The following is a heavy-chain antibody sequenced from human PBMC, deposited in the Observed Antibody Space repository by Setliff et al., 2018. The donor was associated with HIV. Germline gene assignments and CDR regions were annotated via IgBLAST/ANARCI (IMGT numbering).Heavy chain of an antibody. V-gene: IGHV1-8*02. CDR2: MNPNSGNT. D-gene: IGHD2-15*01. CDR3: ERVAHRLSGGIDY. CDR1: GYSFTSYG. J-gene: IGHJ4*02. Sequence: ASVKVSCKASGYSFTSYGINWVRQATGQGLEWMGWMNPNSGNTGYAHNFQGRVIMTRDTSTSTVYMELHWLTSDDTAVYYCERVAHRLSGGIDYRGQGTQVTVSS.